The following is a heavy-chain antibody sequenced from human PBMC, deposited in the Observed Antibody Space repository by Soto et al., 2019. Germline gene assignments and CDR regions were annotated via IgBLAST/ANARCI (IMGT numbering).Heavy chain of an antibody. CDR2: ISPYNGNT. Sequence: QVQLMQSGVEVKKPGASVTVSCKASGYTFTNYGISWVRQAPGQGLEWMGWISPYNGNTNYEQNLQGRVTMTTDTSTNTAYLELRSLRSDDTAMYYCAIGSVFDIWGQGTMVTVSS. CDR3: AIGSVFDI. V-gene: IGHV1-18*01. J-gene: IGHJ3*02. CDR1: GYTFTNYG.